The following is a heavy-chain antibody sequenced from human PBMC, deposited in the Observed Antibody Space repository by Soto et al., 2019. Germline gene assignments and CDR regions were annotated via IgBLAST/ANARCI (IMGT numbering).Heavy chain of an antibody. D-gene: IGHD6-13*01. CDR3: ARVKWDSSSWYSFNY. J-gene: IGHJ4*02. CDR1: GYTFTGYY. CDR2: INPNSGGT. Sequence: QVQLVQSGAEVKKPGASVKVSCKASGYTFTGYYMHWVRQAPGQGLEWMGWINPNSGGTNYAQKFQGWVTMTRDTSISTAYMELSRVRSDDTAVYYCARVKWDSSSWYSFNYWGQGTLVTVSS. V-gene: IGHV1-2*04.